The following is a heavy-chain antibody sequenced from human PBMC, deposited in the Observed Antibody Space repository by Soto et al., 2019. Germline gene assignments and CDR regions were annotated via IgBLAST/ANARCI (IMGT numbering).Heavy chain of an antibody. Sequence: EVQLLASGGGLVQPGGSLRLSCAASGFTFSSYAMNWVRQAPGKGLEWVSVISGSGGSTYYADSVKGRFTFSRDNSKNSLYLQMNSLRAEDTAVYYCARRGPGTYFDDWGQGTLVTVSS. CDR1: GFTFSSYA. CDR2: ISGSGGST. CDR3: ARRGPGTYFDD. V-gene: IGHV3-23*01. J-gene: IGHJ4*02. D-gene: IGHD6-13*01.